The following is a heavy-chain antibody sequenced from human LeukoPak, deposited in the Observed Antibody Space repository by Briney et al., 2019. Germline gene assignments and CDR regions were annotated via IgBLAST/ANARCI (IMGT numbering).Heavy chain of an antibody. CDR3: AREGPNYGMDV. CDR1: GGSISSSSYY. J-gene: IGHJ6*02. CDR2: IYYSGST. Sequence: SETLSLTCTASGGSISSSSYYWGWIRQPPGKGLEWIGSIYYSGSTYYNPSLKSRVTISVDTSKNQFSLKLSSVTAADTAVYYCAREGPNYGMDVWGQGTTVTVSS. V-gene: IGHV4-39*02.